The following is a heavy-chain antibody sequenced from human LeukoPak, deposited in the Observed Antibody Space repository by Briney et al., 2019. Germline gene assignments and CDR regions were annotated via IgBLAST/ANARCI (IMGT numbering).Heavy chain of an antibody. CDR2: IYYTGSI. J-gene: IGHJ6*02. Sequence: SETLSLTCTISGASISTGGYYWTWIRQPPGEGLEWIGYIYYTGSIDYNASLKSRLTISLETSRNRFSLKLNSVTAADTAVYYCARDHSYYFGSQTSTLDVWGQGTAVTVSS. CDR3: ARDHSYYFGSQTSTLDV. CDR1: GASISTGGYY. D-gene: IGHD3-10*01. V-gene: IGHV4-31*03.